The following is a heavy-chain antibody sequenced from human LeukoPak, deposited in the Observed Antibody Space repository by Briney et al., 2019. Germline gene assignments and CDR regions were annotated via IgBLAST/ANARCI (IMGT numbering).Heavy chain of an antibody. V-gene: IGHV4-4*07. J-gene: IGHJ6*03. CDR2: IYTSGST. D-gene: IGHD2-2*01. CDR3: ARDFSDIVVVPVARRYYYYMDV. Sequence: SETLSLTCTVSGGSISSYYWSWIRQPAGKGLEWIWRIYTSGSTNYNPSLKSRVTMSVDTSKNQFSLKLSSVTAADTAVYYCARDFSDIVVVPVARRYYYYMDVWGKGTTVTVSS. CDR1: GGSISSYY.